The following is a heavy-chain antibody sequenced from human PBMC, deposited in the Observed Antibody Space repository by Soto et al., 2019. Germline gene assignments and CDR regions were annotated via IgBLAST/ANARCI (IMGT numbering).Heavy chain of an antibody. D-gene: IGHD2-15*01. J-gene: IGHJ6*02. Sequence: PGESLKISCKGSGYSFTSYWISWVRQMPGKGLEWMGRIDPSDSYTNYSPSFQGHVTISADKSISTAYLQWSSLKASDTAMYYCARHYCSGGCCYQKHYYYYYCMDVWGQGTTVTVSS. V-gene: IGHV5-10-1*01. CDR2: IDPSDSYT. CDR1: GYSFTSYW. CDR3: ARHYCSGGCCYQKHYYYYYCMDV.